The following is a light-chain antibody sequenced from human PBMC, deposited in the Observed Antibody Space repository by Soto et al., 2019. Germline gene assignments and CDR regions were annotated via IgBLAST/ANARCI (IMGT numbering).Light chain of an antibody. V-gene: IGKV3-20*01. J-gene: IGKJ2*01. Sequence: EVVLTQSPGPLSLSPGERATLSCRASQSVSNKDLAWYQQKPGQAPRPRIFGASDRATGITDRFSGSGSGTDLTLNISRLEPEDFPVYYCTLSGSSPPYTFGQGTKLEIK. CDR2: GAS. CDR3: TLSGSSPPYT. CDR1: QSVSNKD.